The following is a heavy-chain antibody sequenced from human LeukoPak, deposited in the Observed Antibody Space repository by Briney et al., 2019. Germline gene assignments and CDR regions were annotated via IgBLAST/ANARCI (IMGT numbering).Heavy chain of an antibody. CDR3: ASGSSSWGILPKYCFDY. D-gene: IGHD6-13*01. CDR2: VYSSGSS. V-gene: IGHV4-4*07. CDR1: GGSISSYY. Sequence: NSSETLSLTCTVSGGSISSYYWNWIRQPAGKGLEWIGRVYSSGSSNYNPSLKGRVTMSVDTSTNHFSLKLSSVTAADTAVYYCASGSSSWGILPKYCFDYWGQGTLVTVSS. J-gene: IGHJ4*02.